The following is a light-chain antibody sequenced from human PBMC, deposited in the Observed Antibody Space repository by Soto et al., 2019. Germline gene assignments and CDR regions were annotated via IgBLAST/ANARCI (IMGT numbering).Light chain of an antibody. J-gene: IGKJ5*01. V-gene: IGKV1-39*01. CDR3: QHHNSYPYT. CDR1: QSISSY. Sequence: DIEVTRSPASLSASVRLRFTITSLARQSISSYLNWYQQKPGKAPKLLIYAASSLQSGVPSRFSGSGSVTDFTLTISSLQPEDFATYYCQHHNSYPYTFGQGTRLEI. CDR2: AAS.